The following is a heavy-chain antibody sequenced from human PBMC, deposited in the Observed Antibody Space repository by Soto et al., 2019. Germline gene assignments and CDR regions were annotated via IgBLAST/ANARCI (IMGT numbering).Heavy chain of an antibody. D-gene: IGHD6-19*01. CDR2: ISCCGGST. V-gene: IGHV3-23*01. J-gene: IGHJ4*02. CDR3: AKADGEQWLIPHLDN. Sequence: LRLSCVASGFNFKKFAMAWVRQAPGGGLEWVSGISCCGGSTSYADSVKGRFSTARDDSKNTLSLQMNGLRVEDTAQYFCAKADGEQWLIPHLDNWGQGTLVTVSS. CDR1: GFNFKKFA.